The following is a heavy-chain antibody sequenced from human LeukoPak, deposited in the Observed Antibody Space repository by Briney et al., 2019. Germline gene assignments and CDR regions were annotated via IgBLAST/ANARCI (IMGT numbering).Heavy chain of an antibody. D-gene: IGHD1-26*01. CDR3: ARVWAVGATGRPGFDY. Sequence: GGSLRLSCAASGFTFSSYSMNWVRQAPGKGLEWVSYISSSSSTIYYADSVKGRFTISRDNAKNSLYLQMNSLRAEDTAVYYCARVWAVGATGRPGFDYWGQGTLVTVSS. V-gene: IGHV3-48*01. CDR1: GFTFSSYS. J-gene: IGHJ4*02. CDR2: ISSSSSTI.